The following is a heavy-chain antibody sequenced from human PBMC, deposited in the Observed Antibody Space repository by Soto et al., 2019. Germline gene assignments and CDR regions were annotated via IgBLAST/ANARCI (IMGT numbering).Heavy chain of an antibody. CDR2: IDTSGTKI. V-gene: IGHV3-11*01. CDR3: ARHYDMWSGYLSPVDY. D-gene: IGHD3-3*01. CDR1: GYTFSDYY. J-gene: IGHJ4*02. Sequence: QVQLVESGGDLVKPGVSLRLSCAASGYTFSDYYMSWIRQAPGKGLEWISYIDTSGTKIYYAYSVKGRFTITRDNAKNSLYLEMNSLREEDTAVYYCARHYDMWSGYLSPVDYWGQGTLVTVSS.